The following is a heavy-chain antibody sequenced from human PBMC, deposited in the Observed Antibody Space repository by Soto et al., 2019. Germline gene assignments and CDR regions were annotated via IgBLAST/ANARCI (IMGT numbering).Heavy chain of an antibody. CDR1: GGSINSYY. J-gene: IGHJ3*02. Sequence: PSETLSLTCTVSGGSINSYYWSWIRQPPGKGLEWIGYIYYSGATHYNPSLKGRVTISVDTSKSQLSLKLSSVTAADTAVYYCARSGAMVWGPLDAFDIWGQGTMVTVSS. CDR2: IYYSGAT. V-gene: IGHV4-59*01. D-gene: IGHD3-10*01. CDR3: ARSGAMVWGPLDAFDI.